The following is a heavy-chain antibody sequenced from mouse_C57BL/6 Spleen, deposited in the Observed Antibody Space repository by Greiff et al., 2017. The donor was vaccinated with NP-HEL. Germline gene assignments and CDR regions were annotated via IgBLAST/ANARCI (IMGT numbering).Heavy chain of an antibody. CDR3: ARASYDGYYGFDY. V-gene: IGHV5-16*01. Sequence: EVKLMESEGGLVQPGSSMKLSCTASGFTFSDYYMAWVRQVPEKGLEWVANINYDGSSTYYLDSLKSRFIISRDNAKNILYLQMSSLKSEDTATYYCARASYDGYYGFDYWGQGTTLTVSS. CDR2: INYDGSST. J-gene: IGHJ2*01. D-gene: IGHD2-3*01. CDR1: GFTFSDYY.